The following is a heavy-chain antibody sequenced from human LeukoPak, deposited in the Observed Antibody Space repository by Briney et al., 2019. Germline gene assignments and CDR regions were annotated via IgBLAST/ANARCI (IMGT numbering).Heavy chain of an antibody. CDR2: IWYDGSNK. Sequence: GRSLRLSCAASGFTFSSYGMHWVRQAPGKGLEWVAVIWYDGSNKYYADSVKGRFTISRDNAENTMYLQMNSLRVEDTAVYYCTRRVSATRWFDPWGQGTLVTVSS. CDR1: GFTFSSYG. V-gene: IGHV3-33*03. J-gene: IGHJ5*02. CDR3: TRRVSATRWFDP. D-gene: IGHD2-15*01.